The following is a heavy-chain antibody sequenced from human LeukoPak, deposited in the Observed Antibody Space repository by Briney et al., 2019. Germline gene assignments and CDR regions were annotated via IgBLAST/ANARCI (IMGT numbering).Heavy chain of an antibody. CDR2: TYYRSKWYN. D-gene: IGHD1-26*01. Sequence: SQTLSLTCAISGDSVSSNSAAWNWIRQSPSRGLEWLGRTYYRSKWYNDYAVSVKSRITINPDTSKNQFSLRLNSVTPEDTAVYYCAREIGWELPDDDAFDIWGQGTMVTVSS. J-gene: IGHJ3*02. CDR1: GDSVSSNSAA. V-gene: IGHV6-1*01. CDR3: AREIGWELPDDDAFDI.